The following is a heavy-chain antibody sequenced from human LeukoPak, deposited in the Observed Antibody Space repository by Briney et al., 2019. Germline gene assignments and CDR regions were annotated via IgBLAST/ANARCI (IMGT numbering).Heavy chain of an antibody. CDR2: IHNSGTT. Sequence: SETLSLTCAVSGGPFSGYFWSWIRQSSGKGLEWIGKIHNSGTTNYNPSLNSRVTISEDTSKNQFYLNLSSVTAADTAVYYCARGANYYDSSGPDAFDIWGQGTMVTVSS. J-gene: IGHJ3*02. CDR3: ARGANYYDSSGPDAFDI. V-gene: IGHV4-34*01. D-gene: IGHD3-22*01. CDR1: GGPFSGYF.